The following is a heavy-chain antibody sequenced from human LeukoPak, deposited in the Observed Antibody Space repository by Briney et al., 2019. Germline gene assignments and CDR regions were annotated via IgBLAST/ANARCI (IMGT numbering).Heavy chain of an antibody. V-gene: IGHV4-61*02. Sequence: PSQTLSLTCTVSGGSISSGSYYWSWIRQPAGKGLEWIGRIYTSGSTNYNPSLKSRVTISVDTSKNQFSLKLSSLTAADTAVYYCARDGTAAGTFAYWGQGTLVTVSS. J-gene: IGHJ4*02. CDR3: ARDGTAAGTFAY. CDR1: GGSISSGSYY. CDR2: IYTSGST. D-gene: IGHD6-13*01.